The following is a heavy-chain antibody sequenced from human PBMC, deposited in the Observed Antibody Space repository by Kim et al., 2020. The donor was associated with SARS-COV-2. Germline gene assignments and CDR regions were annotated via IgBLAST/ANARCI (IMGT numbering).Heavy chain of an antibody. D-gene: IGHD3-3*01. V-gene: IGHV4-39*01. CDR3: ARLRSGYSYFDY. CDR1: GGSISSSSYY. Sequence: SETLSLTCTVSGGSISSSSYYWGWIRQPPGKGLEWIGSIYYSGSTYYNPSLKSRVTISVDTSKNQFSLKLSSVTAADTAVYYCARLRSGYSYFDYWCQGTLVTVSS. CDR2: IYYSGST. J-gene: IGHJ4*02.